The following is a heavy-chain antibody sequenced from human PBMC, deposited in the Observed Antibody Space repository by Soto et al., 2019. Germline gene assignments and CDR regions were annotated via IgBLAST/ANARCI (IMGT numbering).Heavy chain of an antibody. CDR3: ARGRYYYDSSGYPPLDY. Sequence: QVQLVQSGAEVKKPGSSVKVSCKASGGTFSSYTISWVRQAPGQGLEWMGRIIPILGIANYAKKFQGRVTITADKSTSTAYMELSSLRSEDTVVYYCARGRYYYDSSGYPPLDYWGQGTLVTVSS. J-gene: IGHJ4*02. CDR2: IIPILGIA. CDR1: GGTFSSYT. V-gene: IGHV1-69*02. D-gene: IGHD3-22*01.